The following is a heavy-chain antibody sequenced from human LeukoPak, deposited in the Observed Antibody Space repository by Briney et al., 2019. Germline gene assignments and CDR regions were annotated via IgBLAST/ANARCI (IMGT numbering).Heavy chain of an antibody. CDR2: ISYDGSNK. CDR3: ARSVRGIAAAGVYFDY. J-gene: IGHJ4*02. Sequence: PGGSLRLSCAASGFTFSSYAMHWVRQAPGKGLEWVAVISYDGSNKYYADSVKGRFTISRDNSKNTLYLQMNSLRAEDTAVYYCARSVRGIAAAGVYFDYWGQGTLVTVSS. V-gene: IGHV3-30*04. D-gene: IGHD6-13*01. CDR1: GFTFSSYA.